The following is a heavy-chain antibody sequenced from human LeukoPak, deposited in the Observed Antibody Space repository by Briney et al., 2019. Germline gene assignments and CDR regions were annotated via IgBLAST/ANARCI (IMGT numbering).Heavy chain of an antibody. Sequence: GGSLRLSCAASGFTFSSYAMSWVRQAPGKGLEWVSAISGSGGSTHYADAVKGRFTISRDNSKNTLYLQMNSLRAEDAAVYYCAKEGNGDYYFDYWGQGTLVTVSS. CDR3: AKEGNGDYYFDY. J-gene: IGHJ4*02. V-gene: IGHV3-23*01. CDR2: ISGSGGST. CDR1: GFTFSSYA. D-gene: IGHD4-17*01.